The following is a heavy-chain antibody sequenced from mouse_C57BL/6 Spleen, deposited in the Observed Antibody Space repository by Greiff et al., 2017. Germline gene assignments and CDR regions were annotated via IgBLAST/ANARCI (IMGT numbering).Heavy chain of an antibody. V-gene: IGHV1-82*01. D-gene: IGHD2-5*01. CDR1: GNAFSSSW. J-gene: IGHJ2*01. Sequence: QVQLQQSGPELVKPGASVKISCKASGNAFSSSWMNWVKQRPGKGLEGIGRFYPGDGDTNYNGKFKGKATLTADKSSSTAYMQLSSLTSEDSAVYFCARVNSNYRSFDYWGQGTTLTVSS. CDR3: ARVNSNYRSFDY. CDR2: FYPGDGDT.